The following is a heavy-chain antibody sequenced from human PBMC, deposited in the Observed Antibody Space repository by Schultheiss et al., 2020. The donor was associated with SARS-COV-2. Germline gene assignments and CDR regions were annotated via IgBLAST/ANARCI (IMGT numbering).Heavy chain of an antibody. CDR3: ARVEYYGSGSYYNVAYRYGMDV. CDR1: GGSISSGYY. CDR2: INHSGST. V-gene: IGHV4-38-2*01. Sequence: SETLSLTCAVSGGSISSGYYWGWIRQPPGKGLEWIGEINHSGSTNYNPSLKSRVTISVDTSKNQFSLKLSSVTAADTGVYYCARVEYYGSGSYYNVAYRYGMDVWGQGTTVTVSS. D-gene: IGHD3-10*01. J-gene: IGHJ6*02.